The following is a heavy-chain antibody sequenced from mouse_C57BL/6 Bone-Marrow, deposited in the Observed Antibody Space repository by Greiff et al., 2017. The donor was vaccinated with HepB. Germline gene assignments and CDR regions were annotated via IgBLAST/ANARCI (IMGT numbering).Heavy chain of an antibody. CDR3: ARPLITTDAMDY. Sequence: QVQLKESGPELVKPGASVKISCKASGYAFSSSWMNWVKQRPGKGLEWIGRIYPGDGDTNYNGKFKGKATLTADKSSSPAYMQLSSLTSEDSAVYFGARPLITTDAMDYWGQGTSVTVSS. D-gene: IGHD1-1*01. J-gene: IGHJ4*01. V-gene: IGHV1-82*01. CDR1: GYAFSSSW. CDR2: IYPGDGDT.